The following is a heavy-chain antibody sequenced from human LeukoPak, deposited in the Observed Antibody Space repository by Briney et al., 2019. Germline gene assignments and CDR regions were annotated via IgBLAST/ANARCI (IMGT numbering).Heavy chain of an antibody. Sequence: ASVEVSCKASGGTFSSYAIGWVRQAPGQGLEWMGGIIPIFGTANYAQKFQGRVTITADKSTSTAYMELSSLRSEDTAVYYCARGWVTMVRGVNAFDYWGQGTLVTVSS. CDR1: GGTFSSYA. D-gene: IGHD3-10*01. V-gene: IGHV1-69*06. CDR2: IIPIFGTA. J-gene: IGHJ4*02. CDR3: ARGWVTMVRGVNAFDY.